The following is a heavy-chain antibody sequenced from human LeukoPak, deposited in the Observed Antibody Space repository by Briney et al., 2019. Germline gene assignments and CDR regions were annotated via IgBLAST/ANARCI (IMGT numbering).Heavy chain of an antibody. Sequence: GEPLKISCKGSGYSFTSYWISWVRQMPAKGLGWMGINYPGDSDTRYSPSFQGQVTISAAKSITTAYLQWSSLKASDTAMYYCARSLYGVNTWFDYWGQGTLVTVSS. CDR1: GYSFTSYW. CDR2: NYPGDSDT. V-gene: IGHV5-51*01. J-gene: IGHJ4*02. CDR3: ARSLYGVNTWFDY. D-gene: IGHD4/OR15-4a*01.